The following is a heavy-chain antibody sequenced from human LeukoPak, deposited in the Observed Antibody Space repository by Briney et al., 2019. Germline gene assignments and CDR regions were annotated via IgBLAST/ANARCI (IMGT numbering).Heavy chain of an antibody. Sequence: GGSLRLSCVASGFIFSNYWMSWVRQAPGKGLEWVANIKRDGSERYYVDSVKGRFTISRDNAKNSLYLQMSSLRAEDTAVYYCARESWFAFDMWGQGTLVTVSS. CDR2: IKRDGSER. CDR3: ARESWFAFDM. V-gene: IGHV3-7*01. D-gene: IGHD6-13*01. CDR1: GFIFSNYW. J-gene: IGHJ3*02.